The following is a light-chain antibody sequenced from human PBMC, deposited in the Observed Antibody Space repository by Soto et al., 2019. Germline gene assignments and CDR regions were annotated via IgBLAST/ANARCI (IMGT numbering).Light chain of an antibody. Sequence: QSALTQPRSVSGSPGQSVTISCTGTSSDVGDYNYVSWYQQHPGKAPKLIIYDVTKRPSGVPDRFSGSKSGNTASLTISGLRAEDEVDYYCSSYAGSYSWVFGGGTKLTVL. CDR1: SSDVGDYNY. V-gene: IGLV2-11*01. J-gene: IGLJ3*02. CDR3: SSYAGSYSWV. CDR2: DVT.